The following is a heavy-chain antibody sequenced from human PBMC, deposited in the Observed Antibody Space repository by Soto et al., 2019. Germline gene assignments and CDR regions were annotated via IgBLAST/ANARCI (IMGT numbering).Heavy chain of an antibody. CDR1: GFTFSSYA. CDR3: AKYGGDPPYNLEPHNYYYSYMHV. J-gene: IGHJ6*03. V-gene: IGHV3-23*01. D-gene: IGHD3-16*01. Sequence: GGSLRLSCAASGFTFSSYAMSWVRQAPGKGLEWVSAISGSGGSTYYADSVKGRFTISRDNSKNTLYLQMNSLRADDTAVYYCAKYGGDPPYNLEPHNYYYSYMHVWGKGTTVTVSS. CDR2: ISGSGGST.